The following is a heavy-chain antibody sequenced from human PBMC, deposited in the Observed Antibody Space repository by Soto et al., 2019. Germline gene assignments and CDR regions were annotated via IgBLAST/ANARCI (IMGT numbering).Heavy chain of an antibody. V-gene: IGHV3-15*07. CDR1: GFPFINAW. CDR2: IKRKTDGGTI. CDR3: CTDYCGGGTCHLNN. Sequence: PGGSLRLSCAASGFPFINAWMNWVRQAPGKGLEWVGRIKRKTDGGTIDYATPVKGRFTISRDDSKNTVYLHMNSLKTEDTAVYYCCTDYCGGGTCHLNNWGQGALVTVSS. D-gene: IGHD2-15*01. J-gene: IGHJ4*02.